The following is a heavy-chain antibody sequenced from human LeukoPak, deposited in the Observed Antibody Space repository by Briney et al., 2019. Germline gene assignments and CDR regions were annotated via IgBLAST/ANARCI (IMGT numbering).Heavy chain of an antibody. CDR2: IYSGGST. Sequence: GGSLRLSCAASGFTFSSYAMSWVRQAPGKGLEWVSVIYSGGSTYYADSVKGRFTISRDNSKNTLYLQMNSLRAEDTAVYYCARFGPGANWGQGTLVTVSS. CDR1: GFTFSSYA. CDR3: ARFGPGAN. J-gene: IGHJ4*02. V-gene: IGHV3-66*01. D-gene: IGHD3-16*01.